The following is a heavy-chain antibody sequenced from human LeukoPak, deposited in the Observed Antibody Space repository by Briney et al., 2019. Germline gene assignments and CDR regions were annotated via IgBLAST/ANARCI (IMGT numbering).Heavy chain of an antibody. CDR3: ARPLWFGGWFDAFDI. Sequence: SETLSLTCAVYGGSFSGYYWSWIRQPPGKGLEWIGEINHSGSTNYNPSLKSRVTISVDTSKNQFSLKLSSVTAADTAVYYCARPLWFGGWFDAFDIWGQGTMVTVSS. D-gene: IGHD3-10*01. CDR1: GGSFSGYY. J-gene: IGHJ3*02. V-gene: IGHV4-34*01. CDR2: INHSGST.